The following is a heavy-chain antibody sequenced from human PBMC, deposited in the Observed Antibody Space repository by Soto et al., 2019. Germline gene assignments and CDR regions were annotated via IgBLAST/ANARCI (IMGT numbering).Heavy chain of an antibody. CDR3: ARDLAQAGNY. V-gene: IGHV3-21*01. Sequence: PGGSLRLSCAASGFTFRSYAMNWVRQTQEKGLEWVSSISSTSTYTHYADSVKGRFTISRDNANNSLFLQMNSLRAEDTAIYYCARDLAQAGNYWGQGALVTVSS. D-gene: IGHD6-19*01. CDR2: ISSTSTYT. J-gene: IGHJ4*02. CDR1: GFTFRSYA.